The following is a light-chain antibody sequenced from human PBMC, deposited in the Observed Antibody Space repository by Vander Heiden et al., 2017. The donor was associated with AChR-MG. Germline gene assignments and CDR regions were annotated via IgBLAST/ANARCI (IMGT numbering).Light chain of an antibody. CDR3: SSYTSSTTLV. CDR1: SSDVGYYNY. Sequence: QSALTQPASVSGSPGQSITISCIGTSSDVGYYNYVPWYQQHPGKAPKLMMVDVSNRPSGVSNRVSGSKSGNTASLTISGLQAEDEADYYCSSYTSSTTLVFGGGTKLTVL. CDR2: DVS. J-gene: IGLJ2*01. V-gene: IGLV2-14*03.